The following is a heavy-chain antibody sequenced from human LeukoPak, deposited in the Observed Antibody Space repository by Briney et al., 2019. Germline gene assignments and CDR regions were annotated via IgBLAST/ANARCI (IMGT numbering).Heavy chain of an antibody. CDR2: ISGSGGST. CDR1: GFTFSDYN. D-gene: IGHD6-6*01. J-gene: IGHJ4*02. Sequence: GGSLRLSCTASGFTFSDYNMNWVRQAPGKGLEWVSAISGSGGSTYYADSVKGRFTISRDNSKNTLYLQMNSLRAEDTAVYYCAKGTIAARHRLFDYWGQGTLVTVSS. V-gene: IGHV3-23*01. CDR3: AKGTIAARHRLFDY.